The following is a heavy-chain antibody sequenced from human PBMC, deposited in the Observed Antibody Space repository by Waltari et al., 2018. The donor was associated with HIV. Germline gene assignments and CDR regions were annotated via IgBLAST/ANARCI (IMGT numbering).Heavy chain of an antibody. CDR3: SRLILGTTSRYFAA. D-gene: IGHD1-26*01. J-gene: IGHJ2*01. CDR2: IYSAGHT. CDR1: VGSIRNPADY. V-gene: IGHV4-39*02. Sequence: QVQLQEQGPALVKPSETPLLVCSVYVGSIRNPADYWPWLRQPPGKGFQWIGTIYSAGHTYYKTSYNSSLQSRITISADTSKNHFSLRLASVTAADTAVYFCSRLILGTTSRYFAAWGRGTLVTFSS.